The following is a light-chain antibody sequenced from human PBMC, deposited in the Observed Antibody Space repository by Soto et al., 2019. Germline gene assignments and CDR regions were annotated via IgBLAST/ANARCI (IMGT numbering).Light chain of an antibody. CDR3: QQRRNWPPP. J-gene: IGKJ4*01. CDR1: QTVGNA. V-gene: IGKV3-11*01. CDR2: SAS. Sequence: EIVLTQSPATLSLSPGERATLSCRASQTVGNALVWYHQKRGQAPRLLIYSASNRATGIPARFSGSGSGTDFTLAISSLVPEDFAAYYCQQRRNWPPPFGGGTKVEIK.